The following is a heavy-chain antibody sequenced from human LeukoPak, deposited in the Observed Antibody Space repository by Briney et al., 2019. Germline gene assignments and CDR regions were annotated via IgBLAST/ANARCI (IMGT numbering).Heavy chain of an antibody. Sequence: ASVKVSCKASGGTFSRYTISWVRQAPGQGLEWMGRIIPILGIANYAQKFQGRVTITSDKSTSTAYMELSSLRSEDTAVYYCARKADISWFTPWGQGTLVTVSS. D-gene: IGHD2-15*01. CDR3: ARKADISWFTP. J-gene: IGHJ5*02. CDR2: IIPILGIA. CDR1: GGTFSRYT. V-gene: IGHV1-69*02.